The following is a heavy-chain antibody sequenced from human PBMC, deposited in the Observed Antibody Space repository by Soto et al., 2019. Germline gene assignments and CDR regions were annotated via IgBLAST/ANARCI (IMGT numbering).Heavy chain of an antibody. CDR1: GGSIRSYY. D-gene: IGHD1-26*01. CDR3: AREGASGFGMDV. CDR2: IYTSGST. Sequence: QVQLQESGPGLVKPSETPSLTCNVSGGSIRSYYWSWVRQPAGKPLEWIGRIYTSGSTNYNPSLKSRVSMSVDTSKNQFSLEVTSVTAADTAVYYCAREGASGFGMDVWGLGTTVTVSS. V-gene: IGHV4-4*07. J-gene: IGHJ6*02.